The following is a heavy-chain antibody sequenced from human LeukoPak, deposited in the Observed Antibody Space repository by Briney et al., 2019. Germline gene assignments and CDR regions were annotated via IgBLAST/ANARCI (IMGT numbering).Heavy chain of an antibody. CDR2: IYHSGST. CDR3: ARAGRGYGDRSYYLDY. Sequence: PSETLSLTCAVSGGSISSGGYSWSWIRQPPGKGLEWIGYIYHSGSTYYNPSLKSRVTISVDRSKNQFSLKLSSVTAADTAVYYCARAGRGYGDRSYYLDYWGRGTLVTVSS. J-gene: IGHJ4*02. CDR1: GGSISSGGYS. V-gene: IGHV4-30-2*01. D-gene: IGHD4-17*01.